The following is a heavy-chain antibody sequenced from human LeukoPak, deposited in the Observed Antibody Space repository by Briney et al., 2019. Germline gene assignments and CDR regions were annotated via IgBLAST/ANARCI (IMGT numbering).Heavy chain of an antibody. CDR3: TYGDYPLTY. Sequence: GGSLRLSCAASGLTVTNNYWRWVRQPPGKGPEWMSILYSVGDTKYADSVEGRFTFARNRSRNTLCLQMNSLRAEETAVYYCTYGDYPLTYWGQETLVSVSS. J-gene: IGHJ4*02. CDR1: GLTVTNNY. CDR2: LYSVGDT. D-gene: IGHD4-17*01. V-gene: IGHV3-66*01.